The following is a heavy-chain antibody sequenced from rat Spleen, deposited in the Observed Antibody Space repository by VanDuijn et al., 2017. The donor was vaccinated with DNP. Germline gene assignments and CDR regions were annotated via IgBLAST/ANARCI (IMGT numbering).Heavy chain of an antibody. J-gene: IGHJ4*01. V-gene: IGHV5-31*01. CDR1: GFTFNYYW. Sequence: EVQLVESGGDLVQPGRSLKLSCVASGFTFNYYWMTWIRHVPGKGLEWVASITSSGGRTNYRDSVKGRFTISRDNAKNTLYLQMDSLRSEDSATYYCAREGDYYDGSYVDALDAWGQGTSVTVSS. CDR3: AREGDYYDGSYVDALDA. CDR2: ITSSGGRT. D-gene: IGHD1-12*02.